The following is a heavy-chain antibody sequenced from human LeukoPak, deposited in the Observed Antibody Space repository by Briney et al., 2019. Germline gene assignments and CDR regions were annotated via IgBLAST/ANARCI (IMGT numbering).Heavy chain of an antibody. CDR1: GFTFSSYW. J-gene: IGHJ3*02. CDR3: ALGVEGNAFDI. D-gene: IGHD5-24*01. Sequence: GGSLRLSCAASGFTFSSYWMHWVRQPPGKGLVWVSRINSDGSSTSYADSVKGRFTISRDNAKNTLYLQMNSLRAEDTAVYYCALGVEGNAFDIWGQGTMVTVSS. CDR2: INSDGSST. V-gene: IGHV3-74*01.